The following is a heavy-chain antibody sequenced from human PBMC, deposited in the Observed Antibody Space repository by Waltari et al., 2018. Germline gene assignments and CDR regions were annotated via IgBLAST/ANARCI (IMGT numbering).Heavy chain of an antibody. CDR2: IKQDGSEI. D-gene: IGHD4-4*01. Sequence: EVQLVESGGGLVQPGGSLRLYWAASGFPFSSYWLSWVRQAPGKGLEWVANIKQDGSEIYYVDSVKGRFTISRDNAKNSLYLQMNSLRAEDTAMYYCARYSFWAFDYWGQGTLVTVSS. CDR1: GFPFSSYW. V-gene: IGHV3-7*01. CDR3: ARYSFWAFDY. J-gene: IGHJ4*02.